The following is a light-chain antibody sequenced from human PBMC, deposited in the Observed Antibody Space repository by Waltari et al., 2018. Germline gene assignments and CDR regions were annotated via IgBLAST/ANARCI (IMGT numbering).Light chain of an antibody. CDR1: SANIGRKP. V-gene: IGLV1-44*01. J-gene: IGLJ1*01. CDR3: AAWDGSLSGYV. CDR2: NNS. Sequence: QSVLTQPPSASGTPGQRVPISCSGRSANIGRKPVNSYQQLPGTAPKPLINNNSQRPSGVPDRFYGSKSGTSASLAISGLLSDDEAEYYCAAWDGSLSGYVFGTGTNVSVL.